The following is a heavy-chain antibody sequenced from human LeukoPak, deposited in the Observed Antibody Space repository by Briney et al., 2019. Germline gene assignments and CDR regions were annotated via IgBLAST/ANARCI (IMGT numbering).Heavy chain of an antibody. CDR1: GFTFSDYY. CDR2: ISSSGSTI. CDR3: ARPPNPLDDYGGKGHYYYYMDV. D-gene: IGHD4-23*01. J-gene: IGHJ6*03. Sequence: GGSLRLSCAASGFTFSDYYMSWIRQAPGKGLEWVSYISSSGSTIYYADSVKGRFTISRDNAKNSLYLQMNSLRAEDTAVYYCARPPNPLDDYGGKGHYYYYMDVWGRGATVIVSS. V-gene: IGHV3-11*04.